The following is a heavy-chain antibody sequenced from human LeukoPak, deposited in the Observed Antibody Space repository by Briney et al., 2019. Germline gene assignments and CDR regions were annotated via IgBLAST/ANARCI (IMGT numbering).Heavy chain of an antibody. D-gene: IGHD4-17*01. CDR2: IKQDGREK. CDR3: AKEKLNYGDSSPPPTGFDY. Sequence: LSGGSLRLSCAASGFTLSSYWMSWVRQAPGKGLEWVANIKQDGREKYYVDSVKGRFTISRDNAKNSLYLQMNSLRAEDTAVYYCAKEKLNYGDSSPPPTGFDYWGQGTLVTVSS. V-gene: IGHV3-7*01. J-gene: IGHJ4*02. CDR1: GFTLSSYW.